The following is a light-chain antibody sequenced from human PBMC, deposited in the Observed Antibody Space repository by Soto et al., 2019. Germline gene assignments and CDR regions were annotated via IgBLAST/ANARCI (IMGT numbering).Light chain of an antibody. J-gene: IGKJ5*01. CDR1: QSVSSDY. CDR2: GAS. CDR3: QQYGSSPIT. Sequence: EIVLTQSPGTLSLSPGERATLSCRASQSVSSDYLAWYQKKPGQAPRLLIYGASSRTTGIPDRFSGSGSGTDFTLTISRLEPEDFAVYYCQQYGSSPITFGQGRRLEIK. V-gene: IGKV3-20*01.